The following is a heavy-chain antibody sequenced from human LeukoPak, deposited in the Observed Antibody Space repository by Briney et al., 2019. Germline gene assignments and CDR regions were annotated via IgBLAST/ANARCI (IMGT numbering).Heavy chain of an antibody. V-gene: IGHV4-31*03. CDR2: IYYSGST. Sequence: SQTLSLTCTVSGGSISSGGYYWSWIRQHPGKGLEWIGYIYYSGSTYYNPSLKSRVTISVDTSKNQFSLKLSSVTAADTAVYYCARGRSRDGYNFIPYYYYGMDVWCQGTTVTVSS. CDR3: ARGRSRDGYNFIPYYYYGMDV. CDR1: GGSISSGGYY. J-gene: IGHJ6*02. D-gene: IGHD5-12*01.